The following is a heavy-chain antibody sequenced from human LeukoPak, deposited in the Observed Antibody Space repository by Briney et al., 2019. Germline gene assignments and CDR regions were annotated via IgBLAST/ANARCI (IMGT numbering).Heavy chain of an antibody. Sequence: GASVKVSCKASGRTFTSYAISWVRQAPGQGLEWRGGMIPIFGTANYAQKFQGRVTITADKSTSTAYMELSSLRAEDTAVYYCARDGSPYGSGRKFDPWGQGTLVTVSS. CDR3: ARDGSPYGSGRKFDP. CDR1: GRTFTSYA. CDR2: MIPIFGTA. D-gene: IGHD3-10*01. J-gene: IGHJ5*02. V-gene: IGHV1-69*06.